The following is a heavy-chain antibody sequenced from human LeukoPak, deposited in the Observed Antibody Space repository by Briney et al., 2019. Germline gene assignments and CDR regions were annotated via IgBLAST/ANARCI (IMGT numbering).Heavy chain of an antibody. Sequence: GGSLRLSCAASRFTFSTYSMNWVRQAPGKGLEWVSYISSSGSTIYYADSVKGRFTISRDNAKNSLYLQMNSLRAEDTAVYYCARETNWGLDYWGQGTLVTVSS. J-gene: IGHJ4*02. V-gene: IGHV3-48*04. CDR1: RFTFSTYS. D-gene: IGHD7-27*01. CDR3: ARETNWGLDY. CDR2: ISSSGSTI.